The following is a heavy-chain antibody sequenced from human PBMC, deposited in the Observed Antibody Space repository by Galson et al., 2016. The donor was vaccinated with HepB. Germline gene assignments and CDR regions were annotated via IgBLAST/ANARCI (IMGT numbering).Heavy chain of an antibody. D-gene: IGHD2-8*01. CDR3: ARAGVTGLFEVIDY. Sequence: SVKVSCKASGYTFTGYYLHWVRQAPGQGLEWMGWIIPNSGGTNYAQKFQGWVTLTRDTSISTGYMELSSLKSDDTAVYYRARAGVTGLFEVIDYWGQGTLVTVSS. V-gene: IGHV1-2*04. CDR2: IIPNSGGT. J-gene: IGHJ4*02. CDR1: GYTFTGYY.